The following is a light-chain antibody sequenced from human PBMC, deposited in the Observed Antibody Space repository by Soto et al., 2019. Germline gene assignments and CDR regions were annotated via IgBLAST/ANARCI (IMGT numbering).Light chain of an antibody. Sequence: QSALTQPASVSGSPGQSITISCTGTSSDVGGYNYVSWYQQHPCKAPKLIIYNVSNRPSGVSNRFSGSKSGNTASLTISGLQAEDEGHYYCSSFTSSNTVLFGGGTKLTVL. CDR3: SSFTSSNTVL. V-gene: IGLV2-14*01. CDR1: SSDVGGYNY. J-gene: IGLJ2*01. CDR2: NVS.